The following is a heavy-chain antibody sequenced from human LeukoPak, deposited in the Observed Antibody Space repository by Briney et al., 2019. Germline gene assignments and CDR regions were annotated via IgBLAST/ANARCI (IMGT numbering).Heavy chain of an antibody. V-gene: IGHV4-38-2*02. CDR1: GYSISSGYF. Sequence: SQTLSLTCSVSGYSISSGYFWGWIRQSPGKGLEWIASIFHSGSTFHNPSLKSRVTISVVTSKNQFSLTLSSVTAADTAVYYCARGDGYDRSFDYWGQGNLVTVSS. CDR2: IFHSGST. J-gene: IGHJ4*02. CDR3: ARGDGYDRSFDY. D-gene: IGHD5-12*01.